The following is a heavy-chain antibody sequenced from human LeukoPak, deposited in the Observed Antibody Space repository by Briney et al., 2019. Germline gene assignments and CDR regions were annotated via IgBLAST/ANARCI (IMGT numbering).Heavy chain of an antibody. CDR2: ISSSSGYI. V-gene: IGHV3-21*01. CDR1: GFTFSSYN. CDR3: ATVIAYRGYMDV. Sequence: GGSLRLSCAASGFTFSSYNMDWVRQAPGKGLEWVSFISSSSGYIYYADSVKGRFTISRDNAKNSLYLLMNSLRAEDTAVYYCATVIAYRGYMDVWGKGTTVTVSS. D-gene: IGHD6-13*01. J-gene: IGHJ6*03.